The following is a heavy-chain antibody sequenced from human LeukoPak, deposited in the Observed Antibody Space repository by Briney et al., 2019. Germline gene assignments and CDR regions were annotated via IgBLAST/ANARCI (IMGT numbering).Heavy chain of an antibody. CDR3: ARDGGPYCSSTSCYYGMDV. CDR1: GGSVSSGSYY. D-gene: IGHD2-2*01. Sequence: PSETLSLTCTVSGGSVSSGSYYWSWIRQPPGKGLEWIGYIYYSGSTNYNPSLKSRATISVDTSKNQFSLKLSSVTAADTAVYYCARDGGPYCSSTSCYYGMDVWGKGTTVTVSS. CDR2: IYYSGST. J-gene: IGHJ6*04. V-gene: IGHV4-61*01.